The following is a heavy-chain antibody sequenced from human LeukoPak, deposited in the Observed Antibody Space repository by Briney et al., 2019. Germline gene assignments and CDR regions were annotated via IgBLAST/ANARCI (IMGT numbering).Heavy chain of an antibody. J-gene: IGHJ4*02. CDR3: ARAYSSGSFDY. D-gene: IGHD6-19*01. V-gene: IGHV1-46*01. CDR2: INPSGGST. CDR1: GYTFTSYY. Sequence: GASVKASGKASGYTFTSYYMHWVRQAPGQGLEWMTIINPSGGSTSYAQKFQGRVTMTRDTSTSTVYMELSSLRSEDTAVYYCARAYSSGSFDYWGQGTLVTVSS.